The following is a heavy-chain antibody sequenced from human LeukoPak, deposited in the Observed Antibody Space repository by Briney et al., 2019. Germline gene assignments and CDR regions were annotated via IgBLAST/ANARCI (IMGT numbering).Heavy chain of an antibody. CDR3: ARPDRGYSYGPPFDY. CDR2: IYYSGST. J-gene: IGHJ4*02. CDR1: GGSTSSSSYY. D-gene: IGHD5-18*01. Sequence: SETLSLTCTVSGGSTSSSSYYWGWVRQPPGKGLEWIGSIYYSGSTYYNPSLKSRVTISVDTSKNQFSLKLSSVTAADTAVYYCARPDRGYSYGPPFDYWGQGTLVTVSS. V-gene: IGHV4-39*01.